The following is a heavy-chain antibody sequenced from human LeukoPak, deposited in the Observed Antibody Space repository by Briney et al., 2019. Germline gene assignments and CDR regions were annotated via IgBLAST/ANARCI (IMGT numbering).Heavy chain of an antibody. CDR3: ARDRRYYYDSGNDY. J-gene: IGHJ4*02. CDR2: ISAYNGNT. D-gene: IGHD3-22*01. Sequence: GASVTVSCTASGYTFTSYGISWVRQAPGQGLEWMGWISAYNGNTNYAQKLQGRVTMTTDTSTSTAYMELRSLRSDDTAVYYCARDRRYYYDSGNDYWGQGTLVTVSS. V-gene: IGHV1-18*01. CDR1: GYTFTSYG.